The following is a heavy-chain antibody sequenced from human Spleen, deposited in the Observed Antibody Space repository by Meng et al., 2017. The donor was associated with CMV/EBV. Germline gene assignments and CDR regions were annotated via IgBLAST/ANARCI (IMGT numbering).Heavy chain of an antibody. CDR2: INSDGSST. CDR3: ARESSAPYYDFWSGYYTAYYYGMDV. V-gene: IGHV3-74*01. J-gene: IGHJ6*02. D-gene: IGHD3-3*01. Sequence: HWVRQAPGKGLVWVSRINSDGSSTSHADSVKGRFTISRDNAKNTLYLQMNSLRAEDTAVYYCARESSAPYYDFWSGYYTAYYYGMDVWGQGTTVTVSS.